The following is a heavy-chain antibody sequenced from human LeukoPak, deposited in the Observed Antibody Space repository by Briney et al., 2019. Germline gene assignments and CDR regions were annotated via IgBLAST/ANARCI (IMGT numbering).Heavy chain of an antibody. CDR3: AKGGSYAPLDY. V-gene: IGHV3-23*01. J-gene: IGHJ4*02. CDR1: GFTFSSSA. CDR2: ISDSGGDS. Sequence: PGGSLRLSCTASGFTFSSSAMTWVRQAPGKGLEWVSAISDSGGDSIYTDSVKDRFTISRDNSKNTLYLQMNSLRAEDTAVYYCAKGGSYAPLDYWGQGTRVTVSS. D-gene: IGHD1-26*01.